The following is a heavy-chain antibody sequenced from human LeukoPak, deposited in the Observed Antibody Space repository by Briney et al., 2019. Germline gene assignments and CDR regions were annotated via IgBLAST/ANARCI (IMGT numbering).Heavy chain of an antibody. Sequence: SETLSLTCAVYGGSFSGYYWSWIRQPPGKGRGGIGEINHSGSTNYNPSLKSRVTISVDTSKNQFSLKLSSVTAADTAVYYCARESIAAAGTPLDYWGQGTLVTVSS. D-gene: IGHD6-13*01. J-gene: IGHJ4*02. CDR1: GGSFSGYY. CDR3: ARESIAAAGTPLDY. CDR2: INHSGST. V-gene: IGHV4-34*01.